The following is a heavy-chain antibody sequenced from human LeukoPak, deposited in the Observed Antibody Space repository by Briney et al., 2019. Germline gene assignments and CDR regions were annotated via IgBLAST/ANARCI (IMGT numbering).Heavy chain of an antibody. CDR3: ARDAGPGYYYYMDV. D-gene: IGHD3-10*01. J-gene: IGHJ6*03. CDR1: GGSISSYY. Sequence: SETLSLTCTVSGGSISSYYWSWIRQPAGKGLEWIGRTYTSGSTNYNPSLKSRVTMSVDTSKNQFSLKLSSVTAADTAVYYCARDAGPGYYYYMDVWGKGTTVTVSS. V-gene: IGHV4-4*07. CDR2: TYTSGST.